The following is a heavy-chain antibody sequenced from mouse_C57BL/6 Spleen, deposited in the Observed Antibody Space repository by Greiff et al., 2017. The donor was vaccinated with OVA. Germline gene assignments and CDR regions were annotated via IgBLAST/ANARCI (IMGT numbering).Heavy chain of an antibody. V-gene: IGHV1-82*01. Sequence: QVQLQQSGPELVKPGASVKISCKASGYAFSSSWMNWVKQRPGKGLEWIGRIYPGDGDTNYNGKFKGKATLTADQSSSTAYMQLSSLTSEDSAVYFCASYDFHSPYWGQGTRVTVSA. D-gene: IGHD2-4*01. CDR1: GYAFSSSW. CDR2: IYPGDGDT. J-gene: IGHJ3*01. CDR3: ASYDFHSPY.